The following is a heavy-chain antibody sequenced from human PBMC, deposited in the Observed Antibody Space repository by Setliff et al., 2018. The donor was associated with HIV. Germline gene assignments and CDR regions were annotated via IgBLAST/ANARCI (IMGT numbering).Heavy chain of an antibody. J-gene: IGHJ3*02. CDR3: ARGGDWKWRDAFEI. CDR1: GFTFSDYY. CDR2: ISSSGSTI. D-gene: IGHD1-1*01. Sequence: GGSLRLSCAASGFTFSDYYMSWIRQAPGKGLEWVSYISSSGSTIYYADSVKVRFTISRDNAKNSLYLQMNSLRAEDTAVYYCARGGDWKWRDAFEIWGQGTMVTVSS. V-gene: IGHV3-11*04.